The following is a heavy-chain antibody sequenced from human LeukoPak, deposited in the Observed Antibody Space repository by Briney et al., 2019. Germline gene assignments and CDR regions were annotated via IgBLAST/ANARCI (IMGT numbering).Heavy chain of an antibody. D-gene: IGHD6-25*01. CDR1: GFTFSSYW. Sequence: GGSLRLSCAASGFTFSSYWMSWVRQAPGKGLEWVANIKQDGSEKYYVDSVKGRFTISRDNAKNSLYLQMNSLRAEDTAVYYCARGSPRMSGAFDIWGQGTMVTVSS. CDR2: IKQDGSEK. CDR3: ARGSPRMSGAFDI. V-gene: IGHV3-7*01. J-gene: IGHJ3*02.